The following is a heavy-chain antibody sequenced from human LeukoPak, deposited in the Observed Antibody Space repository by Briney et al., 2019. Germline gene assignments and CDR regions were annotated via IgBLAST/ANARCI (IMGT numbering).Heavy chain of an antibody. CDR2: IYYSGST. Sequence: SETLSLTCTVSGGSISSGGYYWSWIRQHPGKGLEWIGYIYYSGSTYYNPSLKSRVTISVDTSKNQFSLKLSSVTAADTAVYYCARDAYYYDSSGYPGYYYYGMDVWGQGTTVTVSS. D-gene: IGHD3-22*01. J-gene: IGHJ6*02. V-gene: IGHV4-31*03. CDR1: GGSISSGGYY. CDR3: ARDAYYYDSSGYPGYYYYGMDV.